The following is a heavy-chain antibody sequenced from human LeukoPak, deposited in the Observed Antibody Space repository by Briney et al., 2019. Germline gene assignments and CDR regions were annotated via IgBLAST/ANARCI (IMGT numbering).Heavy chain of an antibody. J-gene: IGHJ3*02. CDR3: ARDRWSLLWLDASDI. V-gene: IGHV3-7*01. Sequence: GGSLRLSCAASGFTFSSYWMSWVRQAPGKGLEWVANIKQDGSEKYYVDSVKGRFTISRDNAKNSLYLQMNSLRAEDTAVYYCARDRWSLLWLDASDIWGQGTMVTVSS. CDR1: GFTFSSYW. D-gene: IGHD3-10*01. CDR2: IKQDGSEK.